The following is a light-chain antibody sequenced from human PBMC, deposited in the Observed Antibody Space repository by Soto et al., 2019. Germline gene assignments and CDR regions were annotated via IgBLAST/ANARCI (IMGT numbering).Light chain of an antibody. Sequence: EIVMTQSPATLSVSPGERTTLSCRASQSVSINVDWSQQKPGQAPRLLIYRSSTRATGIPARFSDSGSGTEFSLTISSLQSEDFAVYYCQQYNIWPWTFGQGTKVEIK. CDR3: QQYNIWPWT. CDR1: QSVSIN. V-gene: IGKV3D-15*01. CDR2: RSS. J-gene: IGKJ1*01.